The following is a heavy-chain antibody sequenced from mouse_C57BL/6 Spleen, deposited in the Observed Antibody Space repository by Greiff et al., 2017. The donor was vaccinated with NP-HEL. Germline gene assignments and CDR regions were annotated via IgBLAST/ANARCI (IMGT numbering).Heavy chain of an antibody. Sequence: VQLQQPGAELVKPGASVKLSCKASGYTFTSYWMHWVKQRPGQGLEWIGMIHPNSGSTNYNEKFKSKATLTVDKSSSTAYMQLSSLTSEDSAVYYCARSGDYDDYAMDYWGQGTSVTVSS. J-gene: IGHJ4*01. CDR3: ARSGDYDDYAMDY. CDR2: IHPNSGST. V-gene: IGHV1-64*01. D-gene: IGHD2-4*01. CDR1: GYTFTSYW.